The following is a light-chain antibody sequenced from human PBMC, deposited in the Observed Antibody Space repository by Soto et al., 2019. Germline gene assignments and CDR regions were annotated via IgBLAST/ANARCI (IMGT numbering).Light chain of an antibody. Sequence: DIQMTQSPSSLSASVGDRVTITCRASQSISSYFNWYQQKPGKAPKLLIYAASSLQSGVPSRFSCSGSVTDFTLTISSLQPEDFASYYCQQSYSTPYTFGQGTKLEIK. J-gene: IGKJ2*01. CDR1: QSISSY. CDR3: QQSYSTPYT. CDR2: AAS. V-gene: IGKV1-39*01.